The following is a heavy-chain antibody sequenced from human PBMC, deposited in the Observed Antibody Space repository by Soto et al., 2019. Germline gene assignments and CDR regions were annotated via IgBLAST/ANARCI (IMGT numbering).Heavy chain of an antibody. Sequence: TLSLTCTVSGDSLSSGDYYWSWIRQPPGKGLEWIGYITYSGFTYNNPSLKSRLSISVDTSKNQFSLRLSSVTAADTAVFYCARGTRIASAGYYFDFWGPGTLVTVSS. CDR3: ARGTRIASAGYYFDF. CDR1: GDSLSSGDYY. D-gene: IGHD6-25*01. J-gene: IGHJ4*02. V-gene: IGHV4-30-4*01. CDR2: ITYSGFT.